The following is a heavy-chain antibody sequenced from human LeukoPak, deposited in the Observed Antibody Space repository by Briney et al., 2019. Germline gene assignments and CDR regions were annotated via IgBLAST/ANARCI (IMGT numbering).Heavy chain of an antibody. CDR1: GFTVSSNY. CDR3: ARDCSSTSCYTPGWGWFDP. V-gene: IGHV3-66*01. CDR2: IYSGGST. D-gene: IGHD2-2*02. J-gene: IGHJ5*02. Sequence: GGSLRLSCAASGFTVSSNYMSWVRQAPGKGLEWVSVIYSGGSTYYADSVKGRFTISRDNSKNTLYLQMNSLRAEDTAVYYCARDCSSTSCYTPGWGWFDPWGQGTLVTVSS.